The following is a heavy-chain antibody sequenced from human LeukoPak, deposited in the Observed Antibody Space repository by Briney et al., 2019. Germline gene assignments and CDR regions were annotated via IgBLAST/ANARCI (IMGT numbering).Heavy chain of an antibody. V-gene: IGHV4-59*11. Sequence: SETLSLTCAVSGGSISGHYWSWIRQPPGKGLEWIGYIDNSGRTDSNPSLKSRVTISVDTSKNQFSLKLNSVTAADTAVYYCARDYYDSSGYFEYFDLWSRGTLVTVSS. J-gene: IGHJ2*01. CDR3: ARDYYDSSGYFEYFDL. CDR2: IDNSGRT. D-gene: IGHD3-22*01. CDR1: GGSISGHY.